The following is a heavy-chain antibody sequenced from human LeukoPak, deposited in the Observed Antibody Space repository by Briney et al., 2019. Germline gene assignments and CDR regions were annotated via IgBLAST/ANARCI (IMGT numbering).Heavy chain of an antibody. V-gene: IGHV1-18*01. Sequence: ASVKVSCKASGYTFTSYGISWVRQAPGQGLEWMGWISAYNGNTNYAQKLEGRVTMTTDTSTSTAYMELRSLRSDDTAVYYCARASTVDTAPDYWGQGTLVTVSS. CDR3: ARASTVDTAPDY. J-gene: IGHJ4*02. D-gene: IGHD5-18*01. CDR1: GYTFTSYG. CDR2: ISAYNGNT.